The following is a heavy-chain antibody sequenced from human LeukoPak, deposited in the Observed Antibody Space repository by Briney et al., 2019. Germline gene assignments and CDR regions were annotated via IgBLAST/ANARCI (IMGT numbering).Heavy chain of an antibody. Sequence: GRSLRLSCAASGFTFSSYGMHWVRQAPGKGLGWVAVIWYDGSNKYYADSVKGRFTISRDNSKNTLYLQMNSLRAEDTAVYYCAKGDCDFWSGYLPPIDYWGQGTLVTVSS. CDR1: GFTFSSYG. J-gene: IGHJ4*02. D-gene: IGHD3-3*01. CDR2: IWYDGSNK. V-gene: IGHV3-33*06. CDR3: AKGDCDFWSGYLPPIDY.